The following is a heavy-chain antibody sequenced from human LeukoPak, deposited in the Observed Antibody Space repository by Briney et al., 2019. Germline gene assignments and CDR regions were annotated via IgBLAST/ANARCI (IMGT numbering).Heavy chain of an antibody. CDR2: IYTSGST. J-gene: IGHJ4*02. CDR3: AREHDGDSDFDY. CDR1: GGSISSGSYY. V-gene: IGHV4-61*02. Sequence: SETLSLTCTVSGGSISSGSYYWSWIRQPAGKGLEWIGRIYTSGSTNYNPSLKSRVTISVDTSKNQFSLKLSSVTAADTAVYYCAREHDGDSDFDYWGQGTLVTVSS. D-gene: IGHD4-17*01.